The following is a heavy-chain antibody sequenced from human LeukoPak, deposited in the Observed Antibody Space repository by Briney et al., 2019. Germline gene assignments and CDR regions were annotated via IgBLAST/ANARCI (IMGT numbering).Heavy chain of an antibody. V-gene: IGHV4-59*01. CDR2: IYYSGST. D-gene: IGHD3-10*01. Sequence: TSETVSLTCTVSGGSISSYYWSWIRQPPGKGLEWIGYIYYSGSTNYDPSLKSRVTISVDTSKNQFSLKLSSATAADTAVYYCARAELLWSPGIYYCGQRDLVSVSS. J-gene: IGHJ4*02. CDR3: ARAELLWSPGIYY. CDR1: GGSISSYY.